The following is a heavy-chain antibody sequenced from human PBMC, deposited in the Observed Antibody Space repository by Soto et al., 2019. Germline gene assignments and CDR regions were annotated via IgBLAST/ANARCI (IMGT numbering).Heavy chain of an antibody. D-gene: IGHD3-22*01. J-gene: IGHJ3*02. CDR3: AREVRSSGYYDVDAFDI. V-gene: IGHV1-18*04. CDR1: GYTFTSYG. Sequence: QVQLVQSGAEVKKPGASVKVSCKASGYTFTSYGISWVRQAPGQGLEWLGWISAYNGNTNSAQKLQGRVTMTTDTSQGTAYRELRSLRSDDTAVYYCAREVRSSGYYDVDAFDIWGQGTMVTVSS. CDR2: ISAYNGNT.